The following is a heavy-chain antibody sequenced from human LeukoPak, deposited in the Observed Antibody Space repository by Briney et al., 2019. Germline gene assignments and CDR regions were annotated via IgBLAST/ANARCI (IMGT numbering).Heavy chain of an antibody. J-gene: IGHJ4*02. CDR3: ARQATGEGELSDY. Sequence: SEILSLTCTVSGGSISSSSYYWGWIRQPPGKGLEWIGSIYYSGSTYYNPSLKSRVTISVDTSKNQFSLKLSSVTAADTAVYYCARQATGEGELSDYWGQGTLVTVSS. CDR2: IYYSGST. V-gene: IGHV4-39*01. D-gene: IGHD3-16*02. CDR1: GGSISSSSYY.